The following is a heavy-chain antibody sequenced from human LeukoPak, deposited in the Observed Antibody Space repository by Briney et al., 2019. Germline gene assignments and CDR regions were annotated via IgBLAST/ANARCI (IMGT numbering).Heavy chain of an antibody. CDR2: IFGDGTT. J-gene: IGHJ3*02. Sequence: GGSLRLSCAASGLTVSSNSMTWVRQAPGRGLEWVSVIFGDGTTNFEDSVKGRFTISRDNSKNTLYLQMNSLRAEDTAVYYCARVDYGDYGSAFDIWGQGTMVSVSS. CDR1: GLTVSSNS. D-gene: IGHD4-17*01. CDR3: ARVDYGDYGSAFDI. V-gene: IGHV3-53*01.